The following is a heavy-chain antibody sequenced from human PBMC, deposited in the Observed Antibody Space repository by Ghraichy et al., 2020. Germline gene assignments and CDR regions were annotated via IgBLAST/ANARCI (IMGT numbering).Heavy chain of an antibody. CDR1: GGSFSGYY. D-gene: IGHD4-11*01. Sequence: SETLSLTCAVYGGSFSGYYWSWIRQPPGRGLEWIGEINHSGSTNYNPSLKSRVTISVDTSKNQFSLKLSSVTAADTAVYYCARGALQDYGMDVWGHGTTVTVSS. CDR2: INHSGST. V-gene: IGHV4-34*01. CDR3: ARGALQDYGMDV. J-gene: IGHJ6*02.